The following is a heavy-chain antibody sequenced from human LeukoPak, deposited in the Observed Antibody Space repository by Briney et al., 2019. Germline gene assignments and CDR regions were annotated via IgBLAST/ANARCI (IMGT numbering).Heavy chain of an antibody. V-gene: IGHV1-18*01. Sequence: AASVKVSCKASGYTFTSYGISWVRQAPGQGLEWMGWISAYNGNTNYAQELQGRVTMTTDTSTSTAYMELRSLRSDDTAVYYCARYRRTYCGGDCYSLPLDYWGQGTLVTVSS. CDR1: GYTFTSYG. CDR2: ISAYNGNT. D-gene: IGHD2-21*02. CDR3: ARYRRTYCGGDCYSLPLDY. J-gene: IGHJ4*02.